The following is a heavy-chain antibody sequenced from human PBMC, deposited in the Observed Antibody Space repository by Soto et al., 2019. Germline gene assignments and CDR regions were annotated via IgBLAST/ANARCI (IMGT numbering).Heavy chain of an antibody. V-gene: IGHV3-21*01. CDR3: VRDGGSGTYNWFDP. J-gene: IGHJ5*02. CDR1: GFTFSSYT. D-gene: IGHD3-10*01. CDR2: ITISSSYI. Sequence: GGSLRLSCAASGFTFSSYTMNWVRQAPGKGLEWVSSITISSSYIFYADSVKGRFTISRDNAKNSLFLQMNSLRAEDTALYYCVRDGGSGTYNWFDPWGQGTLVTVSS.